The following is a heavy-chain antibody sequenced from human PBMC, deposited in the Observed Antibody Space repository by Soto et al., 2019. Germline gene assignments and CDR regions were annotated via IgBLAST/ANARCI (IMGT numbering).Heavy chain of an antibody. J-gene: IGHJ5*02. Sequence: QVQLVQSGAEVKKPGASVKVSCKASGYTFTSYDINWLRQATGQGLEWMGWMNPNSGNTGYAQKFQGRVTMTRNTAIITAYMELSSLRSEDTAVYYCASSGDWSDLSDWFDPWGQGTLVTVSS. CDR3: ASSGDWSDLSDWFDP. V-gene: IGHV1-8*01. D-gene: IGHD1-1*01. CDR1: GYTFTSYD. CDR2: MNPNSGNT.